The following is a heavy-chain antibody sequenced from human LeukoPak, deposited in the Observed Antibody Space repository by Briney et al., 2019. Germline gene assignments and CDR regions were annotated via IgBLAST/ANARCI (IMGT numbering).Heavy chain of an antibody. J-gene: IGHJ4*02. CDR1: GLTFRNYA. CDR2: ISGSGGGT. D-gene: IGHD1/OR15-1a*01. V-gene: IGHV3-23*01. Sequence: GGSLRLSCAASGLTFRNYAMNWVRQAPGKGLEWVSSISGSGGGTFYADSVKGRFTISRGNSKKTVYLQMQSLRVEDTAVYYCVKSNNLGGDYWGQGTLVTVSS. CDR3: VKSNNLGGDY.